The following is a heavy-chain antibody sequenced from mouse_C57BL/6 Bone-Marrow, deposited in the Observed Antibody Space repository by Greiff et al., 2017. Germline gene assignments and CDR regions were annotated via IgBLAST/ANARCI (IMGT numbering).Heavy chain of an antibody. CDR3: ARRDYGSSDY. CDR2: ISSGRSTI. CDR1: GFTFSDYG. J-gene: IGHJ2*01. D-gene: IGHD1-1*01. Sequence: EVKLQESGGGLVKPGGSLKLSCAASGFTFSDYGMHWVRQAPEKGLEWVAYISSGRSTIYYAATVKGLFTISRDNAKNTLFLQITGLRSEDTAMYYCARRDYGSSDYWGQGTTLTVSS. V-gene: IGHV5-17*01.